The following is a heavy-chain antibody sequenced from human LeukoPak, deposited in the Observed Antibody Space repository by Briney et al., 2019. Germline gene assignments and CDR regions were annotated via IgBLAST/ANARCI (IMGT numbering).Heavy chain of an antibody. D-gene: IGHD3-16*02. V-gene: IGHV3-11*01. CDR1: GFTFSDYY. Sequence: GGSLRLSCAASGFTFSDYYMSWIRQAPGKGLEWVSYISSSGSTIYYADSVKGRFTISRDNAKNSLYLQMNSLRAEDTTVYYCARQPLGITFGGVIVIPYNYFDYWGQGTLVTVSS. CDR2: ISSSGSTI. CDR3: ARQPLGITFGGVIVIPYNYFDY. J-gene: IGHJ4*02.